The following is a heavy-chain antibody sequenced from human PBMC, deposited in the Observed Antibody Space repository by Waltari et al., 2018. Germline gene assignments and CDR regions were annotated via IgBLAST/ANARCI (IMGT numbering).Heavy chain of an antibody. CDR3: ARVAVAGTQDFDY. D-gene: IGHD6-19*01. CDR1: GSSISSGYY. J-gene: IGHJ4*02. V-gene: IGHV4-38-2*01. CDR2: IYHSGST. Sequence: QVQLQESGPGLVKPSETLSLTCAVSGSSISSGYYWGWLRQPPGKGLEWIGSIYHSGSTYYNPSLKSRVTISVDTSKNQFSLKLSSVTAADTAVYYCARVAVAGTQDFDYWGQGTLVTVSS.